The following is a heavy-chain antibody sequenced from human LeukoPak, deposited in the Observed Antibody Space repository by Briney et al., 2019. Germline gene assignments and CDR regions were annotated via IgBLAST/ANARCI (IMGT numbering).Heavy chain of an antibody. CDR1: GGSISSYY. CDR2: IYYSGST. CDR3: ARALDFWSGYYGY. J-gene: IGHJ4*02. Sequence: SSETQTVTCTVSGGSISSYYWSWIRQPPGKGLEWIGYIYYSGSTNYNPSLKSRVTISVDTSKNQFSLKLSSVTAADTAVYYCARALDFWSGYYGYWGQGTLVTVSS. D-gene: IGHD3-3*01. V-gene: IGHV4-59*01.